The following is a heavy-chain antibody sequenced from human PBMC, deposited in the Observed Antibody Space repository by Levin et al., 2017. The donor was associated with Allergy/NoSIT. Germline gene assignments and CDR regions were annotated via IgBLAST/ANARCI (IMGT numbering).Heavy chain of an antibody. CDR2: ISSNGGST. Sequence: GGSLRLSCAASGFTFSSYAMHWVRQAPGKGLEYVSAISSNGGSTYYANSVKGRFTISRDNSKNTLYLQMGSLRAEDMAVYYCARDHGGGWFGEKVAYYYMDVWGKGTTVTVSS. CDR3: ARDHGGGWFGEKVAYYYMDV. CDR1: GFTFSSYA. J-gene: IGHJ6*03. D-gene: IGHD3-10*01. V-gene: IGHV3-64*01.